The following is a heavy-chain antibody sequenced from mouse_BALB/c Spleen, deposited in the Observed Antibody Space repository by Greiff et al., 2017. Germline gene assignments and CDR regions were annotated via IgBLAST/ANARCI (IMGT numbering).Heavy chain of an antibody. J-gene: IGHJ3*01. CDR2: IYPGSGST. CDR1: GYTFTSYW. V-gene: IGHV1S22*01. CDR3: TRSGYYGSPPGFAY. D-gene: IGHD1-1*01. Sequence: LQQPGSELVRPGASVKLSCKASGYTFTSYWMHWVKQRPGQGLEWIGNIYPGSGSTNYDEKFKSKATLTVDTSSSTAYMQLSSLTSEDSAVYYCTRSGYYGSPPGFAYWGQGTLVTVSA.